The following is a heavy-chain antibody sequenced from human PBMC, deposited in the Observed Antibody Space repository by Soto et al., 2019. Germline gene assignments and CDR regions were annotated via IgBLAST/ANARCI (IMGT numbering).Heavy chain of an antibody. D-gene: IGHD4-17*01. V-gene: IGHV4-39*01. CDR3: ARPTTSYYYGMDV. CDR2: IYYSGST. J-gene: IGHJ6*02. CDR1: GGSIRSSSYS. Sequence: SETLSLTCTVSGGSIRSSSYSWGWIRQPPGKGLEWIGSIYYSGSTYYNPPLKSRVTISVDTSKNQFSLKLSSVTAADTAVYYCARPTTSYYYGMDVWGQGTTVT.